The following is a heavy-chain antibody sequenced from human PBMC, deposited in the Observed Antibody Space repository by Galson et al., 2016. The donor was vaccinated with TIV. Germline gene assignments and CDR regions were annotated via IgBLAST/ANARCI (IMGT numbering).Heavy chain of an antibody. J-gene: IGHJ4*02. CDR1: GFTFRNYA. V-gene: IGHV3-30*14. CDR3: ARGETRFGGNAVY. Sequence: SLRLSCAASGFTFRNYAVHWVRQAPGKGLEWVGCISFDGGEKHYPDSAKGRFTISRDNSKNTLDLQINSLRAEDTAVDYCARGETRFGGNAVYWGQGTVVIVSS. CDR2: ISFDGGEK. D-gene: IGHD4-23*01.